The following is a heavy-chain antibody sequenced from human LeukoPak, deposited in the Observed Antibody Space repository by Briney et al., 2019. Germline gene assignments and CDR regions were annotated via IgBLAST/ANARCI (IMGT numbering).Heavy chain of an antibody. CDR2: INSDGSST. V-gene: IGHV3-74*01. Sequence: PGGSLRLSCAPSGFTFSSYWMHWVRQAPGKGLVWVSRINSDGSSTSYADSVKGRFTISRDNAKNSLYLQMNSLRDEDTAVYYCARRGTVTNYGLDVWGQGTTVTVSS. CDR3: ARRGTVTNYGLDV. J-gene: IGHJ6*02. CDR1: GFTFSSYW. D-gene: IGHD4-17*01.